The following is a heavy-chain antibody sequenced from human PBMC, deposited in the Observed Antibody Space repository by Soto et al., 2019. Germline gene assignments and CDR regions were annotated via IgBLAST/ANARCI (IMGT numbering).Heavy chain of an antibody. V-gene: IGHV3-30*18. D-gene: IGHD3-16*01. CDR3: AKDRGSQGVNWPGD. Sequence: QVQLVESGGGVVQPGRSLRLSCAASGFTFSSYGMHWVRQAPGKGLEWVAVISYDGSNKYYADSVKGRFTISRDNSKNTLYLQMNSLRAEDTAVYYCAKDRGSQGVNWPGDWGQGTLVTVSS. J-gene: IGHJ4*02. CDR2: ISYDGSNK. CDR1: GFTFSSYG.